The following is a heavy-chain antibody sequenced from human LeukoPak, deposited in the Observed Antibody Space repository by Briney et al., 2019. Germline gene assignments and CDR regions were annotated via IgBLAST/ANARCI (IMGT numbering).Heavy chain of an antibody. CDR3: ARVRLFRAPDPYYYYYYGMDV. V-gene: IGHV4-34*12. Sequence: SETLTLTCDVYGGSFSGYFWSWIRQPPGKGLEWIGQIIHSGITNYNPSLKSRVPISLDTSKNQFSLKLSSVTAADTAVYYCARVRLFRAPDPYYYYYYGMDVWGKGTTVTVSS. CDR1: GGSFSGYF. CDR2: IIHSGIT. D-gene: IGHD2-21*01. J-gene: IGHJ6*04.